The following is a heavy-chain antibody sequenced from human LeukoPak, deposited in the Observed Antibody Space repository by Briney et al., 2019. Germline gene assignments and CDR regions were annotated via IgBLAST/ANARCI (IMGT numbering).Heavy chain of an antibody. CDR2: IYYSGST. J-gene: IGHJ5*02. V-gene: IGHV4-31*03. D-gene: IGHD6-6*01. CDR3: ARGPDSSSSNWFDP. CDR1: GGSISSGGYY. Sequence: PSETLSLTCTVSGGSISSGGYYWSWIRQHPGKGLEWIGYIYYSGSTYYNPPLKSRVTISVDTSKNQFSLKLSSVTAADTAVHYCARGPDSSSSNWFDPWGQGTLVTVSS.